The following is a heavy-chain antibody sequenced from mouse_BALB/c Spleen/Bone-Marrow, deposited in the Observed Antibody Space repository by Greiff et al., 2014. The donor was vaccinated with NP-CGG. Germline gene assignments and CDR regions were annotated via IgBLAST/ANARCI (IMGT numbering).Heavy chain of an antibody. CDR3: VRGDSSGYPYAMDY. Sequence: LQQSGGGLVKPGGSLKLSCAASGFTFSSYAMSWVRQTPEKRLEWVASISSGGSTYYPDSVKGRFTISRDNARNILYLQMSSLRSEDTAMYYCVRGDSSGYPYAMDYWGQGTSVAVSS. D-gene: IGHD3-2*01. V-gene: IGHV5-6-5*01. CDR2: ISSGGST. CDR1: GFTFSSYA. J-gene: IGHJ4*01.